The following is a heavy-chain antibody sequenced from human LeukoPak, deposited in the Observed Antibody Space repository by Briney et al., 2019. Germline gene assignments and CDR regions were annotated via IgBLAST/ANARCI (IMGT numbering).Heavy chain of an antibody. V-gene: IGHV3-23*01. CDR2: ISGSGGNT. D-gene: IGHD3-22*01. Sequence: GGSLRLSCAASGFTFSSYAMSWVRQAPGKGLEWVSAISGSGGNTYYADSVKGRFTISRDNSKNTLYLQMNSLRAEDTAVYYCAKGPGYYDSSGSTLYYFDYWGQGTLVTVSS. CDR1: GFTFSSYA. CDR3: AKGPGYYDSSGSTLYYFDY. J-gene: IGHJ4*02.